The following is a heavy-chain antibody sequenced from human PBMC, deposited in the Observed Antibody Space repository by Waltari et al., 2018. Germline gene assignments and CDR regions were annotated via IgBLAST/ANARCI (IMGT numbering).Heavy chain of an antibody. Sequence: QLQLQESGSGLVKPSQTLSLTCAISGGSISSGGNSWSWIRQPPEKGLGWIGNINRSGSTYYNQSLKSRVTISVDRSKNQFSLKLSSVTAADTAVYYCATSSYYGSGSLDYWGQGTLVTVSS. CDR2: INRSGST. D-gene: IGHD3-10*01. CDR1: GGSISSGGNS. J-gene: IGHJ4*02. CDR3: ATSSYYGSGSLDY. V-gene: IGHV4-30-2*01.